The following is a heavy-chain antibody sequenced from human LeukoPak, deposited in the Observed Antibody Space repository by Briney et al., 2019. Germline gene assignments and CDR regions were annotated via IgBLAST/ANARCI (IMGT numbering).Heavy chain of an antibody. V-gene: IGHV3-53*01. J-gene: IGHJ4*02. CDR2: IYSGGTT. D-gene: IGHD6-19*01. CDR1: GFTVSSNY. Sequence: GGSLRLSCAASGFTVSSNYMNWVRQAPGKGLEWVSVIYSGGTTYYAESVKGRFTISRDNSKNTLYLQMNSLRAGDTALYYCARLSGWFDYWGQGTLVTVSS. CDR3: ARLSGWFDY.